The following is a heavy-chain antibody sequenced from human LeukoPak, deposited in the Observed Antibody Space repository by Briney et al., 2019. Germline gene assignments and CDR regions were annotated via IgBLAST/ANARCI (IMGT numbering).Heavy chain of an antibody. CDR3: ARSYCSSTRCYGDYYYYGMDV. J-gene: IGHJ6*02. CDR1: GGSVSSGSYY. CDR2: VYYSGST. D-gene: IGHD2-2*01. V-gene: IGHV4-61*01. Sequence: SETLSLTCTVSGGSVSSGSYYWSWIRQPPGKGLEWIGYVYYSGSTNYNPSLKSRATISVDTSKNQFSLKLSSVTAADTAVYYCARSYCSSTRCYGDYYYYGMDVWGQGTTVTVSS.